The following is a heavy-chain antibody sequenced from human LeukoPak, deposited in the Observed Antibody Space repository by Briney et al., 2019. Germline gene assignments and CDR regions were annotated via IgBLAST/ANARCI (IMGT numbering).Heavy chain of an antibody. J-gene: IGHJ3*02. V-gene: IGHV3-30*18. CDR3: AKDKQSRYCSGGSCGDAFDI. CDR2: ISYDGSNK. CDR1: GFTFSSYG. D-gene: IGHD2-15*01. Sequence: GGSLRLSCAASGFTFSSYGMHWVRQAPGKGLEWVAVISYDGSNKYYADSVKGRFTISRDNSKNTPYLQMNSLRAEDAAVYYCAKDKQSRYCSGGSCGDAFDIWGQGTMVTVSS.